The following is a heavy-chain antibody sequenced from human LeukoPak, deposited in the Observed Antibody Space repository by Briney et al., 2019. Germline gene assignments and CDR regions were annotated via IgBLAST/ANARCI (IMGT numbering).Heavy chain of an antibody. J-gene: IGHJ4*02. CDR2: ISSSSSYI. CDR3: ATMATITASDC. V-gene: IGHV3-21*01. CDR1: GFTFSSYS. D-gene: IGHD5-24*01. Sequence: GGSLRLSCAASGFTFSSYSMNWVRQAPGKGLEWVSSISSSSSYIYYADSVKGRFTISRDNAKNSLYLQMNSLRAEDTAVYYCATMATITASDCWGQGTLVTVSS.